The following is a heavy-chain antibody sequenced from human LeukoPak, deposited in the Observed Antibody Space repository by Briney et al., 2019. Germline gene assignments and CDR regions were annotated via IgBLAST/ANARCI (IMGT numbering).Heavy chain of an antibody. CDR3: ASQYSSSWSFDY. D-gene: IGHD6-13*01. V-gene: IGHV3-53*01. CDR1: GFTVSSNY. J-gene: IGHJ4*02. Sequence: PGGSLRLSCAASGFTVSSNYMNWVRQAPGKGLEWVSVIYSGGDTYYADSVKGRFTIPRDNSKNTLFLQMNSLRAEDTAVYYCASQYSSSWSFDYWGQGTLVTVSS. CDR2: IYSGGDT.